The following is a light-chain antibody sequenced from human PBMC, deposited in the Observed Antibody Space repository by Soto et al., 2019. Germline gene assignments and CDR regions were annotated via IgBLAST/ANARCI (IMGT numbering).Light chain of an antibody. CDR2: KTS. CDR1: QSIGVW. V-gene: IGKV1-5*03. Sequence: DIQMTQSPSTLSASVGDRVTITCRASQSIGVWLAWYQQKPGTAPKLLIYKTSTLDSGVPLRFSGSGSGTEFTLTISSLQPDDFATYYCQQYINSFRTFGQGTKVE. CDR3: QQYINSFRT. J-gene: IGKJ1*01.